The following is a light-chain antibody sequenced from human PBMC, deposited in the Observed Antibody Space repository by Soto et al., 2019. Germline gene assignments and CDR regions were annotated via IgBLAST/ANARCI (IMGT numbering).Light chain of an antibody. V-gene: IGKV3-20*01. J-gene: IGKJ5*01. CDR2: GAS. CDR3: QQYGSSTT. CDR1: QSVSSSY. Sequence: EIVLTQSPGTLSLSPGERATLSCRASQSVSSSYLAWYQQKPGQAPRLLIYGASSRATGIPDRFSGSGSGTDFTLIISRLEPGDFAVYYCQQYGSSTTFGQGTRLEIK.